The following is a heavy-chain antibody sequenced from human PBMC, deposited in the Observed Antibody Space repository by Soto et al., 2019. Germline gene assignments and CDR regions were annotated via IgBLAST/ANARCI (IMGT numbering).Heavy chain of an antibody. J-gene: IGHJ4*02. CDR1: GYTLTELS. Sequence: ASVKVSCKVSGYTLTELSMHWVRQAPGKGLEWMGGFDPEDGETIYAQKFQGRVTMTEDTSTDTAYMELSSLRSEDTAVYYCATVQVATIYFDYWGQGTLVTVSS. D-gene: IGHD5-12*01. CDR2: FDPEDGET. CDR3: ATVQVATIYFDY. V-gene: IGHV1-24*01.